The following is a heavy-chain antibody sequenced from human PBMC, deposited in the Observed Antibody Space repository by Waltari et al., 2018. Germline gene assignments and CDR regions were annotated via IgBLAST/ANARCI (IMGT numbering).Heavy chain of an antibody. V-gene: IGHV4-39*01. D-gene: IGHD3-10*01. CDR3: ALLVTSRLLGRRGAFDI. Sequence: QMQLQESGPGLVKPLETLSLTCTVSGGSIRSTSYYCGWIRQAPGKGLEWIGSIFYTGRTHYSPSLESRLTLSVDTSKKHFSLKLRSVTADDTAVYYCALLVTSRLLGRRGAFDIWGPGTTVIVSS. CDR2: IFYTGRT. J-gene: IGHJ3*02. CDR1: GGSIRSTSYY.